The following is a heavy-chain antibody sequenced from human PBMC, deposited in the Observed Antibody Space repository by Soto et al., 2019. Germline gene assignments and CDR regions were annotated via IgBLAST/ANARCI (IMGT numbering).Heavy chain of an antibody. J-gene: IGHJ4*02. D-gene: IGHD1-20*01. Sequence: QVQLVESGGGVVQPGRSLRLSCAASGFTFSTHAMHWVRQAPGKGLECVAIVSFDGSNKYYADSVKCRFTISRDNSKNTLYLQMSGLTPEDTAVYYCARDQPGITTTGGGRIDHWGQGTLVTVSS. CDR2: VSFDGSNK. CDR3: ARDQPGITTTGGGRIDH. CDR1: GFTFSTHA. V-gene: IGHV3-30-3*01.